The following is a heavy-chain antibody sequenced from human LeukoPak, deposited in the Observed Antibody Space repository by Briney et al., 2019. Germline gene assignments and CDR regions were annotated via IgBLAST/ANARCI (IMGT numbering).Heavy chain of an antibody. J-gene: IGHJ4*02. Sequence: GASVKVSCKASGYTFTSYGISWVRQAPGQGLEWMGWISAYNGNTNYAQKLQGRVTMTTDTSTSTAYMELRSLRSDDTAVYFCARGKDSSSWYDFDSCFDFWGQGTLVTVSS. V-gene: IGHV1-18*01. CDR1: GYTFTSYG. CDR3: ARGKDSSSWYDFDSCFDF. D-gene: IGHD6-13*01. CDR2: ISAYNGNT.